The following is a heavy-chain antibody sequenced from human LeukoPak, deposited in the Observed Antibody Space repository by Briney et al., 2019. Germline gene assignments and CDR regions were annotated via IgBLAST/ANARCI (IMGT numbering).Heavy chain of an antibody. CDR2: INHSGST. V-gene: IGHV4-34*01. J-gene: IGHJ4*02. CDR1: GGSFSGYY. Sequence: PSETLSLTRAVYGGSFSGYYWSWIRQPPGKGLEWIGEINHSGSTNYNPSLKSRVTISVDTSKNQFSLKLSSVTAADTAVYYCARGKPSQWLVRYYFDYWGQGTLVTVSS. D-gene: IGHD6-19*01. CDR3: ARGKPSQWLVRYYFDY.